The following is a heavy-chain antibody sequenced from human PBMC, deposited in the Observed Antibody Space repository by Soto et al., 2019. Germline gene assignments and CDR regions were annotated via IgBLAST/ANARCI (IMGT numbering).Heavy chain of an antibody. D-gene: IGHD3-10*01. CDR3: ARAYYYGSGSSPNFDY. CDR1: GGSISSYY. V-gene: IGHV4-59*01. J-gene: IGHJ4*02. CDR2: IYYSGST. Sequence: QVQLQESGPGLVKPSETLSLTCTVSGGSISSYYWSWIRQPPGKGLEWIGYIYYSGSTNYNPSLKSRVTISVDTSKNQFSLKLSSVTAADTAVYYCARAYYYGSGSSPNFDYWGQGTLVTVSS.